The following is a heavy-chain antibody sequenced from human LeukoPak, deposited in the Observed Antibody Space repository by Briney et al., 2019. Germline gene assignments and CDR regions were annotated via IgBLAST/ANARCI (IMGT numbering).Heavy chain of an antibody. CDR2: ISYDGTNK. J-gene: IGHJ6*02. CDR1: GLTFSDYA. Sequence: GGSLRLSCAASGLTFSDYAMHWVRQAPGKGLEWVAVISYDGTNKYYADSVKGRFTISRDNSKNTLYLQVNSLRAEDTAVYYCARDSYGMDVWGQGTTVTVSS. V-gene: IGHV3-30-3*01. CDR3: ARDSYGMDV.